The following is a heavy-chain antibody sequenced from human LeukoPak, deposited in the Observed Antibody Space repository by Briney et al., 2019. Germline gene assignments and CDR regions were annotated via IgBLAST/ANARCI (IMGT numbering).Heavy chain of an antibody. J-gene: IGHJ6*03. CDR3: ARDPYSGNYGNDYYYYMDV. Sequence: GGSLRLSCAASGFTFSNYNMNWVRQAPGKAMEWVSSITRSGTYVFYADSVKGRFTISRDNAKNSLYLQMDSLGPEDTAVYYCARDPYSGNYGNDYYYYMDVWGKGTTVTISS. CDR1: GFTFSNYN. CDR2: ITRSGTYV. V-gene: IGHV3-21*01. D-gene: IGHD1-26*01.